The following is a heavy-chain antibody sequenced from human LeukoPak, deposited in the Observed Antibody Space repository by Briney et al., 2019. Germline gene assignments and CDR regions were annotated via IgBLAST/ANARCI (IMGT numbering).Heavy chain of an antibody. Sequence: PGGSLRLSCATSGFTLDDYAMHWVRQAPGKGLEWVSGISWNSGIIGYADSVKGRFTISRDNARNSLYLQMNSLRPEDTALYYCAKGAYSSSWYRFDPWGQGTLVTVSS. J-gene: IGHJ5*02. CDR1: GFTLDDYA. V-gene: IGHV3-9*01. CDR3: AKGAYSSSWYRFDP. CDR2: ISWNSGII. D-gene: IGHD6-13*01.